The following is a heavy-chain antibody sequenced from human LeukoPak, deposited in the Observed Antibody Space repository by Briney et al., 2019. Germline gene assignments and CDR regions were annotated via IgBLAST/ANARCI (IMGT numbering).Heavy chain of an antibody. CDR2: IYTSGST. Sequence: PSETLSLTCTVSGGSISSGSDYWSWIRQPAGKGLEWIGRIYTSGSTNYNPSLKSRATISVDTSKNQFSLKLSSVPATDTAVYYCARESGGSYYYYYYYMDVWGKGTTVTISS. CDR3: ARESGGSYYYYYYYMDV. CDR1: GGSISSGSDY. D-gene: IGHD3-10*01. V-gene: IGHV4-61*02. J-gene: IGHJ6*03.